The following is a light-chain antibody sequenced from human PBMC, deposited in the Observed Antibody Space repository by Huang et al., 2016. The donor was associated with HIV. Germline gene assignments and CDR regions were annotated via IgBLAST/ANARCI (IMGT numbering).Light chain of an antibody. Sequence: EIVMTQSPATLSVSPGERATLSCRASQSVTSNLAWYRQKPGQAPRLLIYAASTRAAGIPARFSGSGSETEFTLTISSLQSEDFAVYSCQQYHNWPLYSFGQGTKLEIK. V-gene: IGKV3-15*01. CDR3: QQYHNWPLYS. J-gene: IGKJ2*03. CDR1: QSVTSN. CDR2: AAS.